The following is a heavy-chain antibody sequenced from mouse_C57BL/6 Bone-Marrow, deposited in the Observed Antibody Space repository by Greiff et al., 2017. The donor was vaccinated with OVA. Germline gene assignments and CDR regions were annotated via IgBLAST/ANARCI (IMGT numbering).Heavy chain of an antibody. Sequence: VQLQQPGAELVRPGTSVKLSCKASGYTFTSYWMHWVKQRPGQGLEWIGVIDPSDSYTNYNQKFKGKATLTVDTSSSTAYMQLSSLTSEDSAVYYCARSPIYYSGSSPAWFAYWGQGTLVTVSA. J-gene: IGHJ3*01. CDR2: IDPSDSYT. V-gene: IGHV1-59*01. CDR3: ARSPIYYSGSSPAWFAY. D-gene: IGHD1-1*01. CDR1: GYTFTSYW.